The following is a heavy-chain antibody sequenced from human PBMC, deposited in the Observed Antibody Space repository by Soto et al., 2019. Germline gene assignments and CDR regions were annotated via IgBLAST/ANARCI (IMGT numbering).Heavy chain of an antibody. Sequence: ASVKVSCKASGYTFTSYAMHWVRQAPGQRLEWMGWINAGNGNTKYSQKFQGRVTITRDTSASTAYMELSSLRSEDTAVYYCARNPAEATAIDDWGQGTLVTVSS. CDR1: GYTFTSYA. J-gene: IGHJ4*02. V-gene: IGHV1-3*01. CDR2: INAGNGNT. D-gene: IGHD1-26*01. CDR3: ARNPAEATAIDD.